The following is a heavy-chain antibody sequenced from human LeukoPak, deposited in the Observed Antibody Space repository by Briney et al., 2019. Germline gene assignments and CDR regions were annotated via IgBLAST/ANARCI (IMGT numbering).Heavy chain of an antibody. D-gene: IGHD6-19*01. CDR3: ARTLRRGEQWLPPGGDAFDI. Sequence: ASVKVSCKASGYTFTGYYMHWVRQAPGQGLEWMGWINPNSGGTNYAQKFQGRVTMTRDTSISTAYIELSRLRSDDTAVYYCARTLRRGEQWLPPGGDAFDIWGQGTMVTVSS. CDR1: GYTFTGYY. J-gene: IGHJ3*02. V-gene: IGHV1-2*02. CDR2: INPNSGGT.